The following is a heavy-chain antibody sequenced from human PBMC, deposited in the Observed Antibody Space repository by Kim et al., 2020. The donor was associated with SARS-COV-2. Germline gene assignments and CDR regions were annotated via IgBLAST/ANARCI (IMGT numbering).Heavy chain of an antibody. Sequence: ASVKVSCMASGYFFNTYDINWVRQASEQGLEWLGWVTPSTGNTGYAQKFQGRVTVTRDTSIRTAYMELRNLRYEDTAVYYCARTTTGWPNWFDSWGQGTLVTVSS. CDR2: VTPSTGNT. J-gene: IGHJ5*01. V-gene: IGHV1-8*02. CDR1: GYFFNTYD. CDR3: ARTTTGWPNWFDS. D-gene: IGHD6-19*01.